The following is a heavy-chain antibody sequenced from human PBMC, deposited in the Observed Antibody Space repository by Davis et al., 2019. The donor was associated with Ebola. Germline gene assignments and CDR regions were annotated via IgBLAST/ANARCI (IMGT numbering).Heavy chain of an antibody. J-gene: IGHJ4*02. V-gene: IGHV4-34*01. CDR2: IYYSGST. Sequence: SETLSLTCAVYGGSFSGYYWGWIRQPPGKGLEWIGSIYYSGSTYYNPSLKSRVTISVDTVKNQFSLKLSSVTATDTAVYYCARGRALVPAARFDYWGQGTLVTVSS. CDR1: GGSFSGYY. D-gene: IGHD2-2*01. CDR3: ARGRALVPAARFDY.